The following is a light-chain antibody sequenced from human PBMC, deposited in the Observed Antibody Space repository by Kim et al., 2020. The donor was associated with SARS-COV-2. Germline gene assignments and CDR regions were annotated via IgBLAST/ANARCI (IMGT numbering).Light chain of an antibody. CDR3: QQSNDWPPLT. Sequence: PPGEIATLSCRTSQTINSSLAWYQQKPGQPPRLLIYDATTRATGVPARFVGSGSETDFTLTISSLQSEDFAVYYCQQSNDWPPLTFGQGTKVDIK. J-gene: IGKJ1*01. V-gene: IGKV3-15*01. CDR1: QTINSS. CDR2: DAT.